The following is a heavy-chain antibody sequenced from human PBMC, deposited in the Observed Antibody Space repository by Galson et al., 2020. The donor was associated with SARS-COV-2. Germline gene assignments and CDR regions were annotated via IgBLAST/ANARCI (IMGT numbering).Heavy chain of an antibody. D-gene: IGHD3-16*01. CDR1: GWSFSGYY. V-gene: IGHV4-34*01. Sequence: ETSETLSLTCAVYGWSFSGYYWSWIRQPPGKGLEWIGDINHNGNTNYNPSLKSRVTISVDTTKNQFSLKLSSVTAADTAVYYCARESSDSFGGVDFDIWGQGTMVTVSS. CDR3: ARESSDSFGGVDFDI. CDR2: INHNGNT. J-gene: IGHJ3*02.